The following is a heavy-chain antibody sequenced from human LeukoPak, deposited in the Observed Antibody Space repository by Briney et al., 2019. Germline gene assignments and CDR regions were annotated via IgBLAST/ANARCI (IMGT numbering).Heavy chain of an antibody. CDR1: GFTFSSYW. V-gene: IGHV3-7*01. CDR2: IKQDGSEK. J-gene: IGHJ4*02. CDR3: ARGYWQLGY. Sequence: GGSLRLSCAVSGFTFSSYWMSWVRQAPGKGLEWVANIKQDGSEKYYVDSVKGRFTISRDNTKNSLYLQMNSLRAEDTAVYYCARGYWQLGYWGQGTLVTVSS. D-gene: IGHD1-26*01.